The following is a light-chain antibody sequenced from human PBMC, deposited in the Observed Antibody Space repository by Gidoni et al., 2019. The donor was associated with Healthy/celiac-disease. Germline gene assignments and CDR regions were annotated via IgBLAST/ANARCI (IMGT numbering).Light chain of an antibody. CDR3: QQYGSSPRT. V-gene: IGKV3-20*01. CDR2: GAS. J-gene: IGKJ3*01. CDR1: QRVSSSY. Sequence: EIVLTQSPGTLSLSPGERATLSCRASQRVSSSYLAWYQQKPGQAPRLRIYGASSRATGIPDRFSGSGSGTDFTLTISRLEPEDFAVYYCQQYGSSPRTFGPGTKVDIK.